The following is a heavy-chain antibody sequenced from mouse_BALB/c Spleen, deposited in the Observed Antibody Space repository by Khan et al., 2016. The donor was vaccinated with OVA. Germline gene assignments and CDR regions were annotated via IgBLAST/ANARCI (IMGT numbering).Heavy chain of an antibody. V-gene: IGHV2-6-1*01. CDR1: GFSLTNYG. Sequence: QLKQSGPGLVAPSQSLSITCTISGFSLTNYGVHWVRQPPGKGLEWLVVIWSDGSTTYNSALKSRLTISKDNSKSQVFLKRNSLQTDDTAMYFCARQPYYHYNIMDYWGQGTSVTVSS. J-gene: IGHJ4*01. CDR3: ARQPYYHYNIMDY. CDR2: IWSDGST. D-gene: IGHD2-10*01.